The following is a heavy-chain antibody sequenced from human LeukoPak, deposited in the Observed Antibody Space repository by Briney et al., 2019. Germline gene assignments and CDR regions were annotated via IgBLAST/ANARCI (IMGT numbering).Heavy chain of an antibody. D-gene: IGHD3-22*01. J-gene: IGHJ4*02. Sequence: GASVKVSCKASGYTFTGYYMHWVRQAPGQGLGWMGWINPNSGGTNYAQKFQGRVTMTRDTSISTAYMELSRLRSDDTAVYYCARDAYYYDSSGYYPADYWGQGTLVTVSS. CDR2: INPNSGGT. V-gene: IGHV1-2*02. CDR1: GYTFTGYY. CDR3: ARDAYYYDSSGYYPADY.